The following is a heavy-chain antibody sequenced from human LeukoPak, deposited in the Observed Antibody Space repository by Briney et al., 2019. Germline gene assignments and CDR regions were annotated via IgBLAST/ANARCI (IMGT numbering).Heavy chain of an antibody. Sequence: ASVKVSCKASGYTFTSYDINWVRQATGQGLEWMGWMNPNSGNTGYAQKLQGRVTMTRNTSISTAYMELSSLRSEDTAVYYCARGLPTLAAAGPWGQGTLVTVSS. J-gene: IGHJ5*02. CDR2: MNPNSGNT. CDR3: ARGLPTLAAAGP. V-gene: IGHV1-8*01. CDR1: GYTFTSYD. D-gene: IGHD6-13*01.